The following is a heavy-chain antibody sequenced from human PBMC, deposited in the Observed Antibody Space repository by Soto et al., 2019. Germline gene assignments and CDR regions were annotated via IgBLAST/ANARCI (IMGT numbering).Heavy chain of an antibody. CDR3: AGPRSLQSHYLDV. CDR2: TYYRSRWYN. CDR1: GDSVSSNSAA. J-gene: IGHJ6*03. V-gene: IGHV6-1*01. Sequence: SQTLSLTCVISGDSVSSNSAAWNWIRQSPSRGLEWLGRTYYRSRWYNDYAVSVRSRITVNADTSKNQFSLHLNSVTPEDTAVYSCAGPRSLQSHYLDVWDKGTTVTVSS. D-gene: IGHD2-15*01.